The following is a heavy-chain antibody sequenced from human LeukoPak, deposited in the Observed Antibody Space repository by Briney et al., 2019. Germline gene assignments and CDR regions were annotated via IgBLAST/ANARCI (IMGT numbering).Heavy chain of an antibody. CDR3: ARAGYSSSWFDY. V-gene: IGHV1-8*03. D-gene: IGHD6-13*01. J-gene: IGHJ4*02. Sequence: ASVKVSCKASGCTFTSYDINWVRQATGQGLEWMGWMNPNSGNTGYAQKFQGRVTITRNTSISTAYMELSSLRSEDTAVYYCARAGYSSSWFDYWGQGTLVTVSS. CDR2: MNPNSGNT. CDR1: GCTFTSYD.